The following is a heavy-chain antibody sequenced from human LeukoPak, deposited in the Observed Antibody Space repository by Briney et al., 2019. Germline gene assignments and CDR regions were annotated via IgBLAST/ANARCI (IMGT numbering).Heavy chain of an antibody. D-gene: IGHD2-2*01. CDR3: ARDFVGHCSSTSCWADAFDI. CDR2: IYSSGSA. J-gene: IGHJ3*02. V-gene: IGHV4-39*07. Sequence: SETLSLTCTVSGGSVNSGTYYWSWVRQPPGKGLEWIGNIYSSGSAYYNPSLKSRVTMSVDTSKNQFSLKLSSVTAADTAVYYCARDFVGHCSSTSCWADAFDIWGQGTMVTVSS. CDR1: GGSVNSGTYY.